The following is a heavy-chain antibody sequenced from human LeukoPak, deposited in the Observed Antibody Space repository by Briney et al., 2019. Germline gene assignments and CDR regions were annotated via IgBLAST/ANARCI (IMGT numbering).Heavy chain of an antibody. CDR2: IRYDGSNK. Sequence: GGSRRLSWAASGFTFISYGMHWVRQAPGKGLEWVAFIRYDGSNKYYADSVKGRFTISRDNSKNTLYLQMNSLRAEDTAVYYCANTRIMIVGTDFDYWGQGTLVTVSS. CDR1: GFTFISYG. V-gene: IGHV3-30*02. CDR3: ANTRIMIVGTDFDY. D-gene: IGHD3-22*01. J-gene: IGHJ4*02.